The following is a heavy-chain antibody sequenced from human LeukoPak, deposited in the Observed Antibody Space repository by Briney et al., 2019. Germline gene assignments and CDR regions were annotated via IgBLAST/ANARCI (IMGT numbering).Heavy chain of an antibody. D-gene: IGHD3-3*01. CDR1: GGSISSHY. CDR2: IYYSGST. CDR3: ARGRQYYDFWSGYYRDDAFDI. Sequence: SETLSLTCTVSGGSISSHYWSWIRQPPGKGLEWIGYIYYSGSTNYNPSLKSRVTISVDTSKNQFSLKLSSVTAADTAVYYCARGRQYYDFWSGYYRDDAFDIWGQGTMVTVSS. V-gene: IGHV4-59*11. J-gene: IGHJ3*02.